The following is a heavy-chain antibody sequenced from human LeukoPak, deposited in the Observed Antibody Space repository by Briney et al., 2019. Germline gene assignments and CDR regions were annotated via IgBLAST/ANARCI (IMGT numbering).Heavy chain of an antibody. D-gene: IGHD6-19*01. CDR2: IGGGATT. J-gene: IGHJ4*02. CDR3: AKAGRLQAVAGWIGY. V-gene: IGHV3-23*01. CDR1: GFTFSNYG. Sequence: GGSLRLSCAASGFTFSNYGMSWVRQAPGKGLEWVSAIGGGATTYYADYVKGRFTISRDNSKNTLYLQMNSLRAEDTAIYYCAKAGRLQAVAGWIGYWGQGTLVTVS.